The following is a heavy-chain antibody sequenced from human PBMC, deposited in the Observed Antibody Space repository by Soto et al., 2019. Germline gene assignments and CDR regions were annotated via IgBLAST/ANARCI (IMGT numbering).Heavy chain of an antibody. D-gene: IGHD3-10*01. J-gene: IGHJ4*02. CDR2: VKSKTHGGTT. V-gene: IGHV3-15*01. Sequence: VQLVESGGGLVKPGGSLRLSCAGSGFTFSNAWMNWVRQAPGKGLEWVGRVKSKTHGGTTDYAAPVKGRFTISRDDSENTVFLQMNSLKTEDTAVYYCATGGYYPDYWGQGTLVTVSS. CDR1: GFTFSNAW. CDR3: ATGGYYPDY.